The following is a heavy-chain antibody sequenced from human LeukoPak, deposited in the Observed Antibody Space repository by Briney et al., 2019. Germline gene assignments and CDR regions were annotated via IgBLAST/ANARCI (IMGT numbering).Heavy chain of an antibody. D-gene: IGHD1-26*01. Sequence: SETLSLTCAVSGYSISSGYYWAWIRQPPGKGLDWIGSIYDSGSTYYNPSLKSRVTISVDRSKNQFSLKLSSVTAADTAVYYRARDQVGATHNDAFDLWGQGTLVTVSS. V-gene: IGHV4-38-2*02. CDR1: GYSISSGYY. J-gene: IGHJ3*01. CDR2: IYDSGST. CDR3: ARDQVGATHNDAFDL.